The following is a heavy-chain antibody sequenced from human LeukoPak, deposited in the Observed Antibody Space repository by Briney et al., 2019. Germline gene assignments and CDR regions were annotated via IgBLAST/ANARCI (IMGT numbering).Heavy chain of an antibody. CDR3: ARDVSYYYDSSGYPDY. J-gene: IGHJ4*02. Sequence: PGRSLRLSCAASGFTFSSYAMHWVRQAPGKGLEWVAVISYDGSNKYYADSVKGRFTISRDNSKNTLYLQMNILRAEDTAVYYCARDVSYYYDSSGYPDYWGQGTLVTVSS. D-gene: IGHD3-22*01. CDR2: ISYDGSNK. V-gene: IGHV3-30*04. CDR1: GFTFSSYA.